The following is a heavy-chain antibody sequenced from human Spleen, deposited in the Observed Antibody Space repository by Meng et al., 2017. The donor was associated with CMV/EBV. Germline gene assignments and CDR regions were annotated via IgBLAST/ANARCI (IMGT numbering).Heavy chain of an antibody. J-gene: IGHJ4*02. V-gene: IGHV1-46*01. CDR2: INPSGGST. CDR3: ARDRVQGVVIAATRQSPFDH. CDR1: GYTFTSYY. Sequence: ASVKVSCKASGYTFTSYYMHWVRQAPGQGLEWMGIINPSGGSTSYAQKFQGRVTMTRDTSTSTVYMELSSLRSEDTAVYYCARDRVQGVVIAATRQSPFDHWGQGTLVTVSS. D-gene: IGHD2-15*01.